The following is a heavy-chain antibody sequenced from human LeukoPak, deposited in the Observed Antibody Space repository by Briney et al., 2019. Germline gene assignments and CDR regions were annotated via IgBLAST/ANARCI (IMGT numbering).Heavy chain of an antibody. CDR3: AKAYSSSWPPHDAFDI. CDR2: ISGSGGST. V-gene: IGHV3-23*01. Sequence: PGGSLRLSCAASGFTFSSYAMSWVRQAPGKGLEWVSAISGSGGSTYYADSVKGRFTISRDNSKNTLYLQMNSLRAEDTAVYYCAKAYSSSWPPHDAFDIWGQGTMVTVSS. J-gene: IGHJ3*02. CDR1: GFTFSSYA. D-gene: IGHD6-13*01.